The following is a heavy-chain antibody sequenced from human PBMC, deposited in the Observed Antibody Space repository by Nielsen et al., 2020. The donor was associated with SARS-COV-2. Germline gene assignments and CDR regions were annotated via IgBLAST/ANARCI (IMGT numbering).Heavy chain of an antibody. D-gene: IGHD3-3*01. CDR3: ARDLPYYDFWSGTRYLDAFDI. V-gene: IGHV1-3*01. Sequence: WVRQAPGQRLEWMGWINAGNGNTKYSQKFQGRVTITRDTSTSTAYMELRSLRSDDTAVYYCARDLPYYDFWSGTRYLDAFDIWGQGTTVTVSS. J-gene: IGHJ3*02. CDR2: INAGNGNT.